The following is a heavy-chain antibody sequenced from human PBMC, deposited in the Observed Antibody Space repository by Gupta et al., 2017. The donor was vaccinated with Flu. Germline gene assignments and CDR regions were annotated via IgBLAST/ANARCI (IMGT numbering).Heavy chain of an antibody. CDR2: ASSSGGST. CDR1: GFTFSNYA. D-gene: IGHD3-10*01. CDR3: ARGGYNGRFVWYFDL. J-gene: IGHJ2*01. V-gene: IGHV3-64*01. Sequence: EVQLVESGGGLVQPGGSLRLSCAASGFTFSNYAMHWVRQAPGKGLEYVSVASSSGGSTYYANSVKGRFNISRDNSKNTLSLQMDSLRAEDMAVYYCARGGYNGRFVWYFDLWGRGTPVTVSS.